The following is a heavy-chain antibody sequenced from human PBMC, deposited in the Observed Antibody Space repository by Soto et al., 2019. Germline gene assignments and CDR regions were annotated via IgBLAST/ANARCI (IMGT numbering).Heavy chain of an antibody. CDR1: GFTFNSHG. Sequence: QVQLVEAGGGVVQPGRSLRLSCGASGFTFNSHGMHWVRQAPGKGLEWVAVISYEGSNNFYAESVKGRFTISRDNSKNTLYLQMNSLRREDTAGYYCARGAEYQLLSLDYVYGMDVWGQGTTVTVSS. CDR3: ARGAEYQLLSLDYVYGMDV. V-gene: IGHV3-30*03. J-gene: IGHJ6*02. CDR2: ISYEGSNN. D-gene: IGHD2-2*01.